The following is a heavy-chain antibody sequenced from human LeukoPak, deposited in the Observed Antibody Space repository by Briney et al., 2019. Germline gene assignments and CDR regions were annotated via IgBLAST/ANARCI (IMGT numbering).Heavy chain of an antibody. CDR1: GLTFSSYA. J-gene: IGHJ4*02. Sequence: GGSLRLSCAASGLTFSSYAMHWVRQAPGKGLEWVAVISYDGSNKYYADSVKGRFTISRDNSKNTLYLQMNSLRAEDTAVYYCGAVAGNVDYWGQGTLVTVSS. D-gene: IGHD6-19*01. CDR3: GAVAGNVDY. CDR2: ISYDGSNK. V-gene: IGHV3-30*04.